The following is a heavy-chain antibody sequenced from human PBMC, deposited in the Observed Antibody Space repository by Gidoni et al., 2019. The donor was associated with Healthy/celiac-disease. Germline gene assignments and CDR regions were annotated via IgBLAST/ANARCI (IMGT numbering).Heavy chain of an antibody. CDR1: SGSISSSSYY. D-gene: IGHD6-13*01. J-gene: IGHJ4*02. CDR2: IYYSGST. V-gene: IGHV4-39*01. Sequence: QLQLQESGPGLVKPSETLSLTCTVSSGSISSSSYYWGWIRQPPGKGLEWIGSIYYSGSTYYHPSLKSRVTISVDTSKNQFSLKLSSVTAADTAVYYCASLLAAAGTEYYFDYWGQGTLVTVSS. CDR3: ASLLAAAGTEYYFDY.